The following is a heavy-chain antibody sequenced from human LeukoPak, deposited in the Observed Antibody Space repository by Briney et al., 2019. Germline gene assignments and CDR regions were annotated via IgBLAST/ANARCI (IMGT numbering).Heavy chain of an antibody. CDR1: GFSFTGYF. CDR2: IDPNSGGT. Sequence: ASVKVSCKASGFSFTGYFMHWVRQAPGQGPEWMGRIDPNSGGTNYALKFQGRVTMTRDTPITTAYMDLGRLRSDDTAVYYCARGPHDTAYYFDQWGQGTLVTVSS. V-gene: IGHV1-2*06. J-gene: IGHJ4*02. CDR3: ARGPHDTAYYFDQ. D-gene: IGHD5-18*01.